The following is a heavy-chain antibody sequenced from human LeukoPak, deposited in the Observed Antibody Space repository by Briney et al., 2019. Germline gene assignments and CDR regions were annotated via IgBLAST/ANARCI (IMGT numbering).Heavy chain of an antibody. Sequence: SETLSLTCTVSGVSISSGGYYWSWIRQHPGKGLEWIGYIYYSGSTYYNPSLKSRVTISVDTSKNQFSLKLSSVTAADMAVYYCARDKRGLFDYWGQGTLVTVSS. J-gene: IGHJ4*02. V-gene: IGHV4-31*03. CDR2: IYYSGST. CDR3: ARDKRGLFDY. D-gene: IGHD5-24*01. CDR1: GVSISSGGYY.